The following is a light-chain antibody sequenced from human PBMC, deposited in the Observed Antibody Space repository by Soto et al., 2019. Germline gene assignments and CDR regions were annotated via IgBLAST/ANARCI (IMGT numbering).Light chain of an antibody. V-gene: IGKV3-20*01. J-gene: IGKJ2*01. CDR1: HSVSSSY. Sequence: ENVLTQSPGTLSLSPGERATLSCRASHSVSSSYLAWYQQKPGQAPRLLIYGASSRATGIPDRFSGSGSGTDFTLTISRLGPEDFAVYYCQQYGSSPDTFGQGTKLEIK. CDR2: GAS. CDR3: QQYGSSPDT.